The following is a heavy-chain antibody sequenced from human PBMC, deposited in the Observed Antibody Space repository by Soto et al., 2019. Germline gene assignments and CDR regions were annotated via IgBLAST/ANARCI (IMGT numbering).Heavy chain of an antibody. D-gene: IGHD2-2*01. CDR1: GYSFTSYW. CDR3: ARHTTSSTSFFSFDY. Sequence: GESPKISCKGSGYSFTSYWISWVRQMPGKGLEWMGRIDPSDSYTNYSPSFQGHVTISADKSISTAYLQWSSLKASDTAMYYCARHTTSSTSFFSFDYWGQGTRVTVSS. J-gene: IGHJ4*02. CDR2: IDPSDSYT. V-gene: IGHV5-10-1*01.